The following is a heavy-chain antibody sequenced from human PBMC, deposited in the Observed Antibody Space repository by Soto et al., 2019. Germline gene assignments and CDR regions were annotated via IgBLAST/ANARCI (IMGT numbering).Heavy chain of an antibody. D-gene: IGHD2-2*01. V-gene: IGHV4-59*01. CDR3: ARGGDIVVVPAAIHNWFDP. J-gene: IGHJ5*02. CDR2: IYYSGST. Sequence: SETLSLTCTVSGGSISSYYWSWIRQPPGKGLEWIGYIYYSGSTNYNPSLKSRATISVDTSKNQFSLKLSSVTAADTAVYYCARGGDIVVVPAAIHNWFDPWGQGTLVTVSS. CDR1: GGSISSYY.